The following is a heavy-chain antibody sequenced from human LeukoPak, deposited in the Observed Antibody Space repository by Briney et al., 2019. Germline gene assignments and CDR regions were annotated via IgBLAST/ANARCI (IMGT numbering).Heavy chain of an antibody. CDR1: GFTFSSYA. CDR3: AKTPSSWTLEYFQH. D-gene: IGHD6-13*01. CDR2: ISGSGGST. V-gene: IGHV3-23*01. J-gene: IGHJ1*01. Sequence: GGSLRLSCAASGFTFSSYAMSWVRQAPGKGLEWVSAISGSGGSTYYADSVKGRFTISRDTSKNTLYLQMNSLRAEDTAVYYCAKTPSSWTLEYFQHWGQGTLVTVSS.